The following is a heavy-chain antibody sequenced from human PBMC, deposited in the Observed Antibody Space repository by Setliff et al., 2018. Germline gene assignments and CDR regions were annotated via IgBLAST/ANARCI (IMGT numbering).Heavy chain of an antibody. V-gene: IGHV4-61*02. CDR2: IYTSGAT. Sequence: SETLSLTCTVSGASLSSGSYYWSWIRQSAGKGLEWIGRIYTSGATTYSPSLKSRVSISVDTSKNQLSLRVTSVTAADTAVYYCARGSTGAYDPWGQGTLVTVSS. CDR1: GASLSSGSYY. J-gene: IGHJ5*02. CDR3: ARGSTGAYDP. D-gene: IGHD7-27*01.